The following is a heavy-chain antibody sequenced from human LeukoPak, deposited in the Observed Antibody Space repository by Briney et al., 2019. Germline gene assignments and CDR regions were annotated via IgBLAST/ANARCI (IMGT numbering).Heavy chain of an antibody. V-gene: IGHV4-59*01. CDR2: IYYTGST. J-gene: IGHJ4*02. CDR3: ASGYDSRNFDY. D-gene: IGHD3-22*01. Sequence: PSETLSLTCTVSGGFISSYYWSWIRQPPGKGLEWIGYIYYTGSTNYNPSLKSRVAISVDTSKNQFSLRLSSVTAADTAVYYCASGYDSRNFDYWGQGTLVTVSS. CDR1: GGFISSYY.